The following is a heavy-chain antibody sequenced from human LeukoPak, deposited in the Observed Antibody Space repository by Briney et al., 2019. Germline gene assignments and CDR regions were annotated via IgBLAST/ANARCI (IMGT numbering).Heavy chain of an antibody. V-gene: IGHV3-48*02. CDR2: ISSSSSNI. D-gene: IGHD4-17*01. CDR3: ARDPTGYGDYSYYYGMDV. Sequence: GGSLRLSCAASGFTFSSYSMNWVRQAPGKGLEWVSYISSSSSNIYYADSVKGRFTISRDNAKNSLYLQMNSLRDEDTAVYYCARDPTGYGDYSYYYGMDVWGQGTTVTVSS. J-gene: IGHJ6*02. CDR1: GFTFSSYS.